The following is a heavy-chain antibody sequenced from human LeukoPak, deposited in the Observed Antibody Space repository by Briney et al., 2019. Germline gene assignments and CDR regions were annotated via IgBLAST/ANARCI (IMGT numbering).Heavy chain of an antibody. CDR1: GFTFSNYA. Sequence: GGSLRLSCAGSGFTFSNYAMTWVRQAPGKGLEWVSSVSGSGRNTFYPDSVEGRFTISRDNSKNTVYLQMNSLRAEDTAVYYCARAPVTVTTMFFDYWGQGTLVTVSS. V-gene: IGHV3-23*01. D-gene: IGHD4-17*01. J-gene: IGHJ4*02. CDR2: VSGSGRNT. CDR3: ARAPVTVTTMFFDY.